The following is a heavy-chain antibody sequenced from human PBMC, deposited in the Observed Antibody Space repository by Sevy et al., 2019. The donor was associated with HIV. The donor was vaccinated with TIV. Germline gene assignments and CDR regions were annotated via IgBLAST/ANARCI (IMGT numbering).Heavy chain of an antibody. CDR3: ARPYGSGSWEAFDI. D-gene: IGHD3-10*01. J-gene: IGHJ3*02. Sequence: GGSLRLSCAASGFTFSTYTMSWVRQAPGKGLQWVSSISSSSNYIYYADSVKGRFTISRDNAKNSLYIQMNSLRAEETAVYYCARPYGSGSWEAFDIWGQGTMVTVSS. CDR1: GFTFSTYT. CDR2: ISSSSNYI. V-gene: IGHV3-21*01.